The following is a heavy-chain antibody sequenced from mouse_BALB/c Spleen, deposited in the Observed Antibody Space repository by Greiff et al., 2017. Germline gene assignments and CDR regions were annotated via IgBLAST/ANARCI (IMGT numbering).Heavy chain of an antibody. Sequence: EVQLQQSGPELVKPGASVKISCKASGYTFTDYNMHWVKQSHGKSLEWIGYISCYNGATSYNQKFKGKATFTVDTSSSTAYMQFNSLTSEDSAVYYCARWDGYFSMDYWGQGTSVTVSS. CDR1: GYTFTDYN. CDR2: ISCYNGAT. D-gene: IGHD2-3*01. CDR3: ARWDGYFSMDY. V-gene: IGHV1S29*02. J-gene: IGHJ4*01.